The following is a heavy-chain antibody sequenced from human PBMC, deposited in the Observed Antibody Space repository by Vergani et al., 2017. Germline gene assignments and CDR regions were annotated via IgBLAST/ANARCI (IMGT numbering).Heavy chain of an antibody. D-gene: IGHD3-10*01. Sequence: QVQLQQWGAGLLKPSETLSLTCAVSGGSISNYYWSWIRQPPGKGLEWIGYIYYTGSANYNPSLESRVTISVDTSKNQFSLKLRSVTAADTALYYCARGRWGVVRGVYDYWGQGTLVTVSS. CDR3: ARGRWGVVRGVYDY. V-gene: IGHV4-59*01. CDR2: IYYTGSA. J-gene: IGHJ4*02. CDR1: GGSISNYY.